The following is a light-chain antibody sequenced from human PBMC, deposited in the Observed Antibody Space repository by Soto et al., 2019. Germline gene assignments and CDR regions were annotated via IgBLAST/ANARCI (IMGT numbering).Light chain of an antibody. V-gene: IGKV3-15*01. CDR1: QSVSSK. CDR2: SAS. J-gene: IGKJ1*01. CDR3: HQYNHWLTWT. Sequence: EIVMTQVPATLSLSPGQRATLSCRASQSVSSKLAWYQQRPGQAPTLLIYSASTRATGIPARFSGSGSGTEFTLTISSLQSEDFAVYYCHQYNHWLTWTFGQGTKVDSK.